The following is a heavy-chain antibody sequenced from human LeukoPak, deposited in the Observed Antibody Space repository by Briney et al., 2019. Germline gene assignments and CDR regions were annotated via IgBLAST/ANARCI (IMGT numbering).Heavy chain of an antibody. CDR3: ARVGGYGDYLIDY. V-gene: IGHV1-69*04. J-gene: IGHJ4*02. Sequence: SVKVSCKASGGTFSSYAISWVRQAPGQGLEWMGRIIPILGIANYAQKFQGRVTITADKSTSTAYMELSSLRSEDTAVYYCARVGGYGDYLIDYWGQGTLVTVSS. CDR2: IIPILGIA. CDR1: GGTFSSYA. D-gene: IGHD4-17*01.